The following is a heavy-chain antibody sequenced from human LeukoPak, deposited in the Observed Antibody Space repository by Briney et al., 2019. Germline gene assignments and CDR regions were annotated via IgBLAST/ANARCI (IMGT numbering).Heavy chain of an antibody. CDR2: ISSSSSTI. V-gene: IGHV3-48*01. J-gene: IGHJ4*02. CDR3: AKEGATIFGVVCYFDH. Sequence: PGGSLRLSCAASGFTFSSYSMNWVRQAPGKGLEWVSYISSSSSTIYYADSVKGRFTISRDNAKNSLYLQMNSLRAEDTAVYYCAKEGATIFGVVCYFDHWGQGTLVTVSS. CDR1: GFTFSSYS. D-gene: IGHD3-3*01.